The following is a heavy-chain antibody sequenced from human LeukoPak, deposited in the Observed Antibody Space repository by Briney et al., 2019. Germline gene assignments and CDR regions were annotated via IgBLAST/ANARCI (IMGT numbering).Heavy chain of an antibody. V-gene: IGHV3-30*18. CDR1: GFTFSSYG. CDR3: AKTIYYGSGSRGPHYYYGMDV. CDR2: ISYDGSNK. J-gene: IGHJ6*04. Sequence: GGSLRLPCAASGFTFSSYGMHWVRQAPGKGLEWVAVISYDGSNKYYADSVKGRFTISRDNSKNTLYLQMNSLRAEDTAVYYCAKTIYYGSGSRGPHYYYGMDVWGKGTTVTVSS. D-gene: IGHD3-10*01.